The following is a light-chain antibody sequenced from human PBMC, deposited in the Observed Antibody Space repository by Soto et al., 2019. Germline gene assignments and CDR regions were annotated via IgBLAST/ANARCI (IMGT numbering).Light chain of an antibody. CDR3: AAWDDSLSGSYV. V-gene: IGLV1-47*02. CDR2: SNN. J-gene: IGLJ1*01. Sequence: QSVLTQPPSASGTPGQSVTISCSGSSSNIGSNYVYLYQQLPGTAPKLLIYSNNQRPSGVPDRFSGPKSGTSASLAISGLRSEDEADYYCAAWDDSLSGSYVFGTGTKVTVL. CDR1: SSNIGSNY.